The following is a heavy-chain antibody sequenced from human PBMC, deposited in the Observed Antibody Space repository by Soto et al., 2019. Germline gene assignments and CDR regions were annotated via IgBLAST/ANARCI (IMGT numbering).Heavy chain of an antibody. CDR3: ANGGSYYGENY. D-gene: IGHD1-26*01. V-gene: IGHV3-23*01. CDR2: ISGSAGST. Sequence: VGSLRLSCAASGFTFSSYAMSWVRQAPGKGLEWVSTISGSAGSTYYADSVKGRFTISRDNSKNTLYLQMNSLRAEDTAVYYCANGGSYYGENYWGQGTLVTVSS. CDR1: GFTFSSYA. J-gene: IGHJ4*02.